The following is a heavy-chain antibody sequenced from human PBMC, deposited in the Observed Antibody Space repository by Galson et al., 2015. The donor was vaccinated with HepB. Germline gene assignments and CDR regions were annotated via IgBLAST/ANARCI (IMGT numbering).Heavy chain of an antibody. D-gene: IGHD2-15*01. CDR2: ISPHNRYT. CDR1: GYTFSSYS. Sequence: SVKVSCKASGYTFSSYSITWVRQAPGQGLEWVGWISPHNRYTNYTQNFQGRVTMTTDTPTSTAYMELRSLRSDDTAVYYCARGALVVAVGATQNNWFDPWGRGTLVTVSS. J-gene: IGHJ5*02. V-gene: IGHV1-18*01. CDR3: ARGALVVAVGATQNNWFDP.